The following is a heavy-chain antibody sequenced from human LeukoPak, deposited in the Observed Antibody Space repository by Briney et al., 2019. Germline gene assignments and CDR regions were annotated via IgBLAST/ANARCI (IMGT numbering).Heavy chain of an antibody. CDR1: GFTFSDYY. Sequence: GGSLRLSCAASGFTFSDYYMSWIRQAPGKGLEWVSYISSSSSYTNYADSVKGRFTISSDNAKNSLYLQMNSLIAEGTAVYYCARGFIAAVPVDYWGQGTLVTVSS. V-gene: IGHV3-11*03. CDR2: ISSSSSYT. D-gene: IGHD6-13*01. CDR3: ARGFIAAVPVDY. J-gene: IGHJ4*02.